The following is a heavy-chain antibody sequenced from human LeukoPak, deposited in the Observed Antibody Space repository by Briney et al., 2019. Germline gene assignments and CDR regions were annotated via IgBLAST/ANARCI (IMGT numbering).Heavy chain of an antibody. CDR1: GYTFTGYH. CDR2: INPNSGDT. CDR3: ASNPFRIAVAGDYGMDV. Sequence: ASVKVSCKASGYTFTGYHMHWVRQAPGQGLEWMGRINPNSGDTNYAQKFQGRVTMTRDTSISTAYMELSSLRSEDTAVYYCASNPFRIAVAGDYGMDVWGQGTTVTVSS. J-gene: IGHJ6*02. V-gene: IGHV1-2*06. D-gene: IGHD6-19*01.